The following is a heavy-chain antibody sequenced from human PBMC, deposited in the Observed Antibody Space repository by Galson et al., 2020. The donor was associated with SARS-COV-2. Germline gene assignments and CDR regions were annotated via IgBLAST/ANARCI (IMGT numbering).Heavy chain of an antibody. CDR3: ARVGGYNAIGGY. Sequence: GESLKISCAASGFTFSSYWMHWVRQVPGKGLVWVSRINSDGSSTSYADSVKGRFTISRDNAKNTLYLQMNSLRVEDTAVYHCARVGGYNAIGGYWGQGTLVTISS. CDR1: GFTFSSYW. V-gene: IGHV3-74*01. CDR2: INSDGSST. D-gene: IGHD5-12*01. J-gene: IGHJ4*02.